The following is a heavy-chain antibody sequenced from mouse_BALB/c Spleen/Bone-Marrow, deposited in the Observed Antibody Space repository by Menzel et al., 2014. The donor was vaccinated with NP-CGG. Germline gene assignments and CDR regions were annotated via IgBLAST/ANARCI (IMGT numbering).Heavy chain of an antibody. CDR1: GYAFTSYN. CDR2: IDPYNGST. J-gene: IGHJ3*01. CDR3: NAWFAY. V-gene: IGHV1S135*01. Sequence: VQLQQSGPELVKPGASVKVSCKASGYAFTSYNMYWVKQSHGKSLEWIGYIDPYNGSTSYNQKFKGKATLTVDKSSSTAYMHLNSLTSEDSAVYYCNAWFAYWGQGTLVTVSA.